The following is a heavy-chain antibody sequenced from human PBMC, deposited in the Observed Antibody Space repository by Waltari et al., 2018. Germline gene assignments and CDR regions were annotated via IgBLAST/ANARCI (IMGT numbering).Heavy chain of an antibody. Sequence: QVQLVQSGAEVKNPGASVKVSCKAFGYTFTGYYMHWVRQAPGQGLEWMGWSNPNSGDTKYAQKFQGRVTMTRDTSISTFYMELSRLRSDDTAVYYCGRDDSTGFWSVDYWGQGTLVTVSS. CDR2: SNPNSGDT. V-gene: IGHV1-2*02. J-gene: IGHJ4*02. D-gene: IGHD3-3*01. CDR1: GYTFTGYY. CDR3: GRDDSTGFWSVDY.